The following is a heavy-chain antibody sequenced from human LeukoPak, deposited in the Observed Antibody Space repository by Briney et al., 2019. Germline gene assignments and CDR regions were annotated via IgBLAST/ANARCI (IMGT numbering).Heavy chain of an antibody. J-gene: IGHJ4*02. CDR2: ISFYNGNT. V-gene: IGHV1-18*01. Sequence: ASVKVSCKASGYTFNTYGISWVRQAPGQGLEWMGYISFYNGNTNYAQNLQGRVTMTTDTSASTAYMELRSLTSDDTAIYHCARDLGHGSGSYGDYWGQGTLVTVSS. CDR1: GYTFNTYG. CDR3: ARDLGHGSGSYGDY. D-gene: IGHD3-10*01.